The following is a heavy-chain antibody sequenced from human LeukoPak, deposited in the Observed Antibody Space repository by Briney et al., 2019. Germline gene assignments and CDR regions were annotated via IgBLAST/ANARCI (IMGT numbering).Heavy chain of an antibody. CDR3: ARDGLIAAAPFDY. V-gene: IGHV4-4*07. CDR1: GGSISSYY. D-gene: IGHD6-13*01. Sequence: SETLPLTCTVSGGSISSYYWNWIRQPAGKGLEWIGRIYTSGSTNYNPSLKSRVTMSVDTSKNQFSLKLSSVTAADTAVYYCARDGLIAAAPFDYWAREPWSPSPQ. J-gene: IGHJ4*02. CDR2: IYTSGST.